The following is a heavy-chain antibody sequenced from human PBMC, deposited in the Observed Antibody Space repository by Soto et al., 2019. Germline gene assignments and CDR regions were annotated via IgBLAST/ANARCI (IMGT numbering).Heavy chain of an antibody. Sequence: VQLVESGGGLVQPGGSLRLSCAASGFTFSSYGMHWVRQAPGKGLEWVAVIWYDGSNKYYADSVKGRFTISRDNSKNTLYLQMNSLRAEDTAVYYCARVHSSGYYLNDYWGQGTLVTVSS. CDR3: ARVHSSGYYLNDY. J-gene: IGHJ4*02. D-gene: IGHD3-22*01. CDR1: GFTFSSYG. CDR2: IWYDGSNK. V-gene: IGHV3-33*08.